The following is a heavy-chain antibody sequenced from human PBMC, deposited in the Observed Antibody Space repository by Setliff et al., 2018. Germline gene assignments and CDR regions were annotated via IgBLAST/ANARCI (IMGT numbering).Heavy chain of an antibody. D-gene: IGHD3-22*01. J-gene: IGHJ4*03. CDR1: GFSLSNTKMG. V-gene: IGHV2-26*01. Sequence: GSGPTLVNPTEPLTLACTVSGFSLSNTKMGVSWIRQTPGKALEWLAHIFSNDEKSYSPSLQTRLTISKDTSKSQVVLTMTNMDPADTGTYYCARTRDDPSSYDSLDYYYSPFFLWVPGTLVTVSS. CDR2: IFSNDEK. CDR3: ARTRDDPSSYDSLDYYYSPFFL.